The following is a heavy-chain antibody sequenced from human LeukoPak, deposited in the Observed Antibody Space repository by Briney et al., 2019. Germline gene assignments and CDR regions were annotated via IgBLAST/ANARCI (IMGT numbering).Heavy chain of an antibody. CDR1: GFILSTYA. D-gene: IGHD1-14*01. V-gene: IGHV3-23*01. CDR3: ARGGGHHHFDY. J-gene: IGHJ4*02. CDR2: ISATGHTT. Sequence: GGSLRLSCAASGFILSTYAISWVRQAPGKGLEWVSAISATGHTTYYADSVKGRFTISTDNSKSTVYLQMNSLRAEDTAVYYCARGGGHHHFDYWGQGTLVTVSS.